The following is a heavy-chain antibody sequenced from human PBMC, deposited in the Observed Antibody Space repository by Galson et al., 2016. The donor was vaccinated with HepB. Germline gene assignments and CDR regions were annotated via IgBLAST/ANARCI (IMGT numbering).Heavy chain of an antibody. J-gene: IGHJ5*02. CDR2: VNQSGGI. CDR3: ARGVTQSGGRWFDP. CDR1: GETLMNHH. V-gene: IGHV4-34*01. Sequence: ETLSLTCAVHGETLMNHHWNWIRQPPGKGLEWIGEVNQSGGINYNPSLKSRLTVSRDTTKNQFSLNLKSVTAADTAVYYCARGVTQSGGRWFDPWGQGILVTVS. D-gene: IGHD3-16*01.